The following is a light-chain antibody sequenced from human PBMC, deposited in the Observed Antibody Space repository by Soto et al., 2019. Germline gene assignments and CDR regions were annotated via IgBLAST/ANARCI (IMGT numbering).Light chain of an antibody. CDR1: HDISTY. Sequence: IHLTQSPSLLSASVLDRVTITCRASHDISTYLAWYQQKPGKAPKLMIYEASTLQSGVPSRFSGSGSGTEITLTISGLLPEDFATYHCQQYTSYPWTFGQGTKVDIK. CDR2: EAS. CDR3: QQYTSYPWT. J-gene: IGKJ1*01. V-gene: IGKV1-9*01.